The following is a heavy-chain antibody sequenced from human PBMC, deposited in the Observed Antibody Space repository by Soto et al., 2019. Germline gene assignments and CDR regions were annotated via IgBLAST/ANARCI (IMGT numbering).Heavy chain of an antibody. J-gene: IGHJ5*02. D-gene: IGHD2-2*01. CDR1: GGSFSSSSYY. CDR2: IYYSGTT. Sequence: SETLSLTCTVSGGSFSSSSYYWGWIRQTPGKGLEWIGSIYYSGTTHHNPSLKSRVTISVDTSKNQFSLKLTSVTAADTAVYHCVRHSAYSSSWGEFDPWGQGTLVTVSS. CDR3: VRHSAYSSSWGEFDP. V-gene: IGHV4-39*01.